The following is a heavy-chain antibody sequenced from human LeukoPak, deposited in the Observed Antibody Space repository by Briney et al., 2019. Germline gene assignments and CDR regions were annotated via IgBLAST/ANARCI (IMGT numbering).Heavy chain of an antibody. CDR1: GFTVSNHY. Sequence: GGSLRLSCGASGFTVSNHYTSWVRPAPGKGRGWVSVIFSGGNTHYPDSVKGRFTISRDNAKNTLYLQMNRLRAEDTAVYYCARDGGWPGYFDIWGQRTMVTVSS. D-gene: IGHD3-16*01. V-gene: IGHV3-53*01. J-gene: IGHJ3*02. CDR2: IFSGGNT. CDR3: ARDGGWPGYFDI.